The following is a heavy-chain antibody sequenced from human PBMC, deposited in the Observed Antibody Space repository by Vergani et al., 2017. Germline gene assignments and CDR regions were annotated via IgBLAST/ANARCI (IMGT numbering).Heavy chain of an antibody. D-gene: IGHD2-2*01. CDR1: GYTFTDYY. CDR3: ATVEGYCSSTSCFNAFDI. Sequence: EVQLVQSGAEVKKPGATVKISCKASGYTFTDYYMHWVQQAPGKGLEWMGLVDPEDGETIYAEKFQGRVTITADTSTDTAYMELSSLRSEDTAVYYCATVEGYCSSTSCFNAFDIWGQGTMVTVSS. J-gene: IGHJ3*02. CDR2: VDPEDGET. V-gene: IGHV1-69-2*01.